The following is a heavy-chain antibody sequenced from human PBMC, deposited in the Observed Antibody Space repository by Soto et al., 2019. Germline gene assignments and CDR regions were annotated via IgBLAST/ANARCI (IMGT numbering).Heavy chain of an antibody. V-gene: IGHV1-18*01. D-gene: IGHD3-16*01. Sequence: QVQLVQSGAEVKKPGASVKVSCKTSGYTFTNFGLSWVRQAPGQGLEWMGWISAYNGNTNYAQNFQGRVTMTTDTSPSTAYMELRRGSSDDTAVYYCARGGPPIDYWGQGTLVTVSS. CDR2: ISAYNGNT. CDR3: ARGGPPIDY. CDR1: GYTFTNFG. J-gene: IGHJ4*02.